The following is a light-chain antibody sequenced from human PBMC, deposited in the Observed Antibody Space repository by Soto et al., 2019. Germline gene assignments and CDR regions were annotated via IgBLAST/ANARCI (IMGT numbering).Light chain of an antibody. J-gene: IGKJ5*01. CDR2: KAS. CDR3: QQYSHLIT. CDR1: QSISAW. Sequence: DIQMTQSPSTLSTSVGDRVSLNCRASQSISAWLAWYQQKPGKAPRLLIYKASTLEIGVPSRFSGSGSGTDFTFTISSLQPEDIATYYCQQYSHLITFGQGTRLEIK. V-gene: IGKV1-5*03.